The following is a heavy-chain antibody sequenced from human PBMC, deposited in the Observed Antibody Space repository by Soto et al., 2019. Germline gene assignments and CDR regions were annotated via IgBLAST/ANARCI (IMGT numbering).Heavy chain of an antibody. V-gene: IGHV5-51*01. CDR1: EYSFTSYC. CDR2: IYPGDSDT. J-gene: IGHJ6*02. Sequence: VVSLKISCKVSEYSFTSYCIGWVRKMTGKGLEWMGIIYPGDSDTRYSPSFQGQVTISADKSISTAYLQWSSLKASETGMYYSGVGGGGSLSNGMDVWGQGTTVTVS. D-gene: IGHD1-26*01. CDR3: GVGGGGSLSNGMDV.